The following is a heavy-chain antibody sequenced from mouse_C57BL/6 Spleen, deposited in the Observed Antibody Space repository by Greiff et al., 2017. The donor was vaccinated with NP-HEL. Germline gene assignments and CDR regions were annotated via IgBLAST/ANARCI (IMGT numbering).Heavy chain of an antibody. Sequence: QVQLQQSGPELVKPGASVKISCKASGYSFSSSWMNWVKQRPGQGLEWIGRIYPGDGDTNYHGQFKGKAPLTADKSSRTAYMQLSSLPSYDSSVYFCARSASPPQAPYYYAIDYWGQGTSVTVSS. V-gene: IGHV1-82*01. CDR2: IYPGDGDT. J-gene: IGHJ4*01. D-gene: IGHD3-2*02. CDR3: ARSASPPQAPYYYAIDY. CDR1: GYSFSSSW.